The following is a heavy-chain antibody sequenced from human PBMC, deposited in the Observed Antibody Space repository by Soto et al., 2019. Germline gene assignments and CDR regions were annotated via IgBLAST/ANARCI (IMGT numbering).Heavy chain of an antibody. CDR2: ISAYNGNT. D-gene: IGHD3-3*01. Sequence: ASVKVSCKASGYTFTSYGISWVRQAPGQGLEWMGWISAYNGNTNYAQKLQGRVTMTTDTSTSTAYMELRSLRSDDTAVYYCARGKPSVTIFGVVITDFDYWGQGTLVTVSS. V-gene: IGHV1-18*01. CDR3: ARGKPSVTIFGVVITDFDY. J-gene: IGHJ4*02. CDR1: GYTFTSYG.